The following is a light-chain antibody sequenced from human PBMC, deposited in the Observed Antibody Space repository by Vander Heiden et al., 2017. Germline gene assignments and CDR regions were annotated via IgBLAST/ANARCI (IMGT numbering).Light chain of an antibody. CDR3: QQYDKSPWT. CDR2: RAS. V-gene: IGKV3-20*01. CDR1: QTVTSSF. J-gene: IGKJ1*01. Sequence: EIVLTQSPSTLSLSPGERATLSCRASQTVTSSFLAWYQQKPDQPPRLLIYRASSRAAGIPDRFSGSGSGTDFTLTINRLEPEDFATYYCQQYDKSPWTIGQGTKVEIK.